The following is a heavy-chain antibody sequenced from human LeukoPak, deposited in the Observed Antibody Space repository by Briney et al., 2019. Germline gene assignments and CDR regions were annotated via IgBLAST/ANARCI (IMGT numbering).Heavy chain of an antibody. J-gene: IGHJ4*02. CDR1: GFTFSSYA. V-gene: IGHV3-30-3*01. D-gene: IGHD3-22*01. Sequence: GRSLRLSCAASGFTFSSYAVHWVRQARGKGVEWVAVISYGGSNKYYADSVKGRFTISRDNSKYTLYLKMNSLRAEDTAVYYCARERDYDSSGYAFYFDYWGQGTLVTVSS. CDR2: ISYGGSNK. CDR3: ARERDYDSSGYAFYFDY.